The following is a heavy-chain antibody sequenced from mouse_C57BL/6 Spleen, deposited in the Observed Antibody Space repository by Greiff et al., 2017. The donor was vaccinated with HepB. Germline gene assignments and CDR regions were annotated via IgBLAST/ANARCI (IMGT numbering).Heavy chain of an antibody. CDR2: ISYDGSN. CDR1: GYSITSGYY. V-gene: IGHV3-6*01. CDR3: ARDGSGPRYFDV. J-gene: IGHJ1*03. Sequence: EVKLMESGPGLVKPSQSLSLTCSVTGYSITSGYYWNWIRQFPGNKLEWMGYISYDGSNNYNPSLKNRISITRDTSKNQFFLKLNSVTTEDTATFYCARDGSGPRYFDVWGTGTTVTVSS. D-gene: IGHD1-1*01.